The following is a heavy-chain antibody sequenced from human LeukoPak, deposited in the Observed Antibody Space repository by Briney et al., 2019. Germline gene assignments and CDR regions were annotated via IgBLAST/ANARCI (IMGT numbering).Heavy chain of an antibody. Sequence: KTGGSLRLSCAGSGFTFSDYSMNWVRQTPEKGLEWVSSISSSGTYIYYADSVKGRFTISRDNAKNSLYLQMNSLRAEDTAVYYCARTPSAGTCVDYWGQGTLVTVSS. V-gene: IGHV3-21*01. J-gene: IGHJ4*02. CDR3: ARTPSAGTCVDY. CDR1: GFTFSDYS. D-gene: IGHD6-19*01. CDR2: ISSSGTYI.